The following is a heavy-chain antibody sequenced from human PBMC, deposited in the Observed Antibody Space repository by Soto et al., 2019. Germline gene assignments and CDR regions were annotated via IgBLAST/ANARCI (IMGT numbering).Heavy chain of an antibody. CDR1: GGSISPYY. CDR2: IFYNGST. CDR3: ARHGWQVLPFFDY. V-gene: IGHV4-59*08. J-gene: IGHJ4*02. D-gene: IGHD2-15*01. Sequence: QVQLQESGPGLVKPSETLSLTCAVSGGSISPYYWSWIRQPPGKGLEWIGYIFYNGSTNYNPSLKSRVTXSXDXXKIQFSLKLSSVTAADTAIYPCARHGWQVLPFFDYWGQGILVTVSS.